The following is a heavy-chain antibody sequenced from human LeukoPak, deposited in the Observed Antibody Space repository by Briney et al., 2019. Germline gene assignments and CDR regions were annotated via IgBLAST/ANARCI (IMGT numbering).Heavy chain of an antibody. CDR3: ARVATIFGVVIIKEGLFDY. Sequence: ASVKVSCKASGYTFTSYGISWVRQAPGQRLEWMGWISAYNGNTNYAQKLQGRVTMTTDTSTSTAYMELRSLRSDDTAVYYCARVATIFGVVIIKEGLFDYWGQGTLVTVSS. CDR1: GYTFTSYG. V-gene: IGHV1-18*01. J-gene: IGHJ4*02. D-gene: IGHD3-3*01. CDR2: ISAYNGNT.